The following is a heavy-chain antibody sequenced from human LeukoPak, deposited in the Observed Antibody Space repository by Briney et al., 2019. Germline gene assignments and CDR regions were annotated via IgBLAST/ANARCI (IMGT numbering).Heavy chain of an antibody. CDR2: ISYDGGIT. CDR3: ARDSTYYYASGSSGPHYFDY. D-gene: IGHD3-10*01. Sequence: PGRSLRLSCAASGFTFSSYAMHWVRQAPGKGLEWVAVISYDGGITNYADSVKGRFTISRDNSKNTLYLQLNSLRAEDAAVYYCARDSTYYYASGSSGPHYFDYWGQGTLVTVSS. V-gene: IGHV3-30*01. J-gene: IGHJ4*02. CDR1: GFTFSSYA.